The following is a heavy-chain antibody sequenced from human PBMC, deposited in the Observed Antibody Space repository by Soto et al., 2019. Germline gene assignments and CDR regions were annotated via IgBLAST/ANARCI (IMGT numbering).Heavy chain of an antibody. V-gene: IGHV3-48*03. J-gene: IGHJ6*02. CDR2: ISSSGSTI. Sequence: PGGSLRLSCAASGFTFSSYEMNWVRQAPGKGLEWVSYISSSGSTIYYADSVKGRFTISRDNAKNSLYLQMNSLRAEDTAVYYCARTQWLAPYYYYYGMDVWGQGTTVTVSS. CDR1: GFTFSSYE. D-gene: IGHD6-19*01. CDR3: ARTQWLAPYYYYYGMDV.